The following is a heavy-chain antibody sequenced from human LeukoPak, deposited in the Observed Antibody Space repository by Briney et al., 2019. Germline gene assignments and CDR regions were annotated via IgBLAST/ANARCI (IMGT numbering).Heavy chain of an antibody. V-gene: IGHV3-30*03. CDR2: ISYDGSNK. CDR3: SPSSGWPDFDY. CDR1: GFTFSSYG. J-gene: IGHJ4*02. D-gene: IGHD6-19*01. Sequence: GGSLRLSCAASGFTFSSYGMHWVRQAPGKGLEWVAVISYDGSNKYYADSVKGRFTISRDNSKNTLYLQMNSLRAEDTAVYYCSPSSGWPDFDYWGQGTLVTVSS.